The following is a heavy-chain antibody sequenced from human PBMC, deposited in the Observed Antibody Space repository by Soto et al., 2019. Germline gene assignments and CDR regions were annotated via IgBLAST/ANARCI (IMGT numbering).Heavy chain of an antibody. V-gene: IGHV4-31*03. Sequence: SETLSLTCTVSGGSISSGGYYWSWIRQHPGKGLEWIGYIYYSGSTYYNPSLKSRVTISVDTSKNQFSLKLSSVTAADTAVYYCARVIMRTFGGVIAAQGFDPWGQGTLVT. CDR2: IYYSGST. CDR3: ARVIMRTFGGVIAAQGFDP. CDR1: GGSISSGGYY. D-gene: IGHD3-16*01. J-gene: IGHJ5*02.